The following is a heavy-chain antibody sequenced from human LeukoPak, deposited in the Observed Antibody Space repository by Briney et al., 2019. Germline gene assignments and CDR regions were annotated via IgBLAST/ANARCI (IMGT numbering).Heavy chain of an antibody. J-gene: IGHJ3*02. V-gene: IGHV4-59*01. CDR3: ARAFRGIFGVFEAFDI. CDR2: IYYSGST. CDR1: GGSISSYY. D-gene: IGHD3-3*01. Sequence: SETLSLTCTVSGGSISSYYWSWIRQPPGKGLEWIGYIYYSGSTNYNPSLKSRVTISVDTSKNQFSLKLSSVTAADTAVYYCARAFRGIFGVFEAFDIWGQGTMVTVSS.